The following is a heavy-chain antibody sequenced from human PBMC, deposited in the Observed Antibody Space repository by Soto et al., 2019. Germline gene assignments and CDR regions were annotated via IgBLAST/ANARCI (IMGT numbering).Heavy chain of an antibody. J-gene: IGHJ4*02. CDR1: GDTFTDYY. Sequence: QVQLVQSGAEVKKPGASVKVSCKASGDTFTDYYIHWVRQAPGQGLEWMGTVNPSGGHTTYAQHCLRRMTXPXAXSXXTLYMELTSLTSEDTAVYYCARGGHVVVVTAALDYWGQGTLVTVSS. V-gene: IGHV1-46*01. CDR3: ARGGHVVVVTAALDY. D-gene: IGHD2-21*02. CDR2: VNPSGGHT.